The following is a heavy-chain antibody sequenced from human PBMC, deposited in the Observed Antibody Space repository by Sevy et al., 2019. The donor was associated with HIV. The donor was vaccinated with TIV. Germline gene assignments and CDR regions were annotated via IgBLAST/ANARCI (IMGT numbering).Heavy chain of an antibody. D-gene: IGHD4-17*01. CDR2: ISYDGSKK. CDR1: GVPFSTYG. CDR3: AHPSGLYGYYYGMDV. Sequence: GSLRLSCAASGVPFSTYGIHWVRQAPGKGLEWVAVISYDGSKKNHAESMKGRFTISRDNSKNTLYLEMSSLRPEDTAVYYCAHPSGLYGYYYGMDVWGQGTTVTVSS. J-gene: IGHJ6*02. V-gene: IGHV3-30*03.